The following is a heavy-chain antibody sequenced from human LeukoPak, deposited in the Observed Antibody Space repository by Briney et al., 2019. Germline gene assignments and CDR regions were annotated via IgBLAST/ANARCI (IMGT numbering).Heavy chain of an antibody. J-gene: IGHJ5*02. V-gene: IGHV4-61*01. D-gene: IGHD3-10*01. CDR3: ARDLSPAWFGDLYIRGWFDP. Sequence: PSETLSLTCTVSGGSVSSGSYYWSWIRQPPGKGLEWIGYIYYSGSTNYNPSLKSRVTISVDTSKNQFSLKLSSVTAADTAVYYCARDLSPAWFGDLYIRGWFDPWGQGTLVTVSS. CDR1: GGSVSSGSYY. CDR2: IYYSGST.